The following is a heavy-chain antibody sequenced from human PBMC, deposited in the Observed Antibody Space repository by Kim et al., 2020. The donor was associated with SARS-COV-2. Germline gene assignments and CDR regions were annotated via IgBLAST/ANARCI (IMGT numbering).Heavy chain of an antibody. Sequence: SETLSLTCTVSGGSISSYYWSWIRQPPGKGLEWIGYIYYSGSTNYNPSLKSRVTISVDTSKNQFSLKLSSVTAADTAVYYCARQTYYDILTGAAGFDPWGQGTLVTVSS. V-gene: IGHV4-59*08. D-gene: IGHD3-9*01. J-gene: IGHJ5*02. CDR1: GGSISSYY. CDR2: IYYSGST. CDR3: ARQTYYDILTGAAGFDP.